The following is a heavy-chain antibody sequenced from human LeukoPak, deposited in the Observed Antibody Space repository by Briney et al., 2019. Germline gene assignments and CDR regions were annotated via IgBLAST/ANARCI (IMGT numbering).Heavy chain of an antibody. V-gene: IGHV4-59*01. D-gene: IGHD2-15*01. CDR3: ARDRGPDCSGGSCWDY. CDR1: GASISSYY. Sequence: PSETLSLTCTVSGASISSYYWSWIRQPPGKGLEWFGYIYYSGNTNYNPSLKSRVTISVDTSKNQFSLKLTSVTAADTAVYYCARDRGPDCSGGSCWDYWGQGTLVTVSS. CDR2: IYYSGNT. J-gene: IGHJ4*02.